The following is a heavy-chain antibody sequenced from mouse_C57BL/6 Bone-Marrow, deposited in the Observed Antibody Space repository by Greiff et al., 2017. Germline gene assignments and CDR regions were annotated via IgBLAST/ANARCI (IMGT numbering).Heavy chain of an antibody. CDR2: IDPSDSYT. V-gene: IGHV1-69*01. Sequence: VKLQQPGAELVMPGASVKLSCKASGYTFTSYWMHWVKQRPGQGLEWIGEIDPSDSYTNYNQKFKGKSTLTVDKSSSTAYMQLSSLTSEDSAVYYCAKGENYGYDQAWFAYWGQGTLVTVSA. CDR3: AKGENYGYDQAWFAY. CDR1: GYTFTSYW. J-gene: IGHJ3*01. D-gene: IGHD2-2*01.